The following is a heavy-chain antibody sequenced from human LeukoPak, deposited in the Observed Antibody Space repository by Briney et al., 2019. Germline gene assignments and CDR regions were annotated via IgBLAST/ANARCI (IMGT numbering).Heavy chain of an antibody. J-gene: IGHJ3*02. CDR1: GGSSSGYY. CDR3: ARGPTAAAFDI. D-gene: IGHD2-2*01. V-gene: IGHV4-34*01. Sequence: PSETLSLTCAVYGGSSSGYYWSWIRQPPGKGLEWIGEINHSGSTNYNPSLKSRVTISVDTSKNQFSLKLSSVTAADTAVYYCARGPTAAAFDIWGQGTMVTVSS. CDR2: INHSGST.